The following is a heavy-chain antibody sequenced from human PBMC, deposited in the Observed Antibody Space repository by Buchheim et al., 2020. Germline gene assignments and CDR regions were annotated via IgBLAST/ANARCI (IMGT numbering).Heavy chain of an antibody. Sequence: QVQLQESGPGLVRPSKTLSLTCTVSGGSISSGDYYWSWIRQPPGKGLEWIGYIYYSGSSYYKPSLKSRVAMALDTSKNQFSLKLSSVTAADTAVYFCARLGNRYGLYYFDFWGQGTL. CDR1: GGSISSGDYY. CDR2: IYYSGSS. V-gene: IGHV4-30-4*01. CDR3: ARLGNRYGLYYFDF. J-gene: IGHJ4*02. D-gene: IGHD5-18*01.